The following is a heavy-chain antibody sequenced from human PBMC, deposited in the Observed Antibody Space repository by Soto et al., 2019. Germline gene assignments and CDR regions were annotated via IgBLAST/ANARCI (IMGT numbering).Heavy chain of an antibody. CDR1: GGSISSSSYY. CDR3: ARGYYYDSSGYYYYFDY. D-gene: IGHD3-22*01. J-gene: IGHJ4*02. CDR2: IYYSGST. Sequence: SETLSLTCTVSGGSISSSSYYWGWIRQPPGKGLEWIGSIYYSGSTYYNPSLKGRVTISVDTSKNQFSLMLSSVTAADTAVYYCARGYYYDSSGYYYYFDYWGQGTLVTVSS. V-gene: IGHV4-39*01.